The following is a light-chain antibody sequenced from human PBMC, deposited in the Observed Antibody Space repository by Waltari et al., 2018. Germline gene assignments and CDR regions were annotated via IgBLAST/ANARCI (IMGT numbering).Light chain of an antibody. CDR1: QSVSKY. CDR3: QQYASLPDT. CDR2: HAS. J-gene: IGKJ1*01. V-gene: IGKV3-20*01. Sequence: EVVLTQSPGSLSLSPGERATLSCRARQSVSKYLAWYQQKPGQAPRLLIYHASSRATGLPARFSGSWFGTDFSLTLSNLEPDDFAVYYCQQYASLPDTFGQGTMVAIK.